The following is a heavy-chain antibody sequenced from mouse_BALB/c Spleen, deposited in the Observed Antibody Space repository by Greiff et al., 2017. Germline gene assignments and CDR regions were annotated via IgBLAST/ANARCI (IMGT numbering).Heavy chain of an antibody. V-gene: IGHV1-15*01. Sequence: VQLQQSGAELVRPGASVTLSCKASGYTFTDYEMHWVKQTPVHGLEWIGAIDPETGGTAHNQKFKGKATLTADKSSSTAYMELRSLTSEDSAVYYCTRWYGNYVGYYAMDYWGQGTSVTVSS. CDR1: GYTFTDYE. D-gene: IGHD2-10*02. CDR2: IDPETGGT. CDR3: TRWYGNYVGYYAMDY. J-gene: IGHJ4*01.